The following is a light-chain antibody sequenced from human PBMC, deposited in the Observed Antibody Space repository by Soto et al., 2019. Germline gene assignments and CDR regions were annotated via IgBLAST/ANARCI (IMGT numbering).Light chain of an antibody. CDR3: YQYST. Sequence: DIQMTQSPSTLSASVGDRVTITCLASQSISSWLAWYQQKPGKAPKLLIYKASSLESGVPSRFSGSGSGTEFTLTISILQPEDFATYYCYQYSTFGQGTKVEIK. CDR1: QSISSW. J-gene: IGKJ1*01. V-gene: IGKV1-5*03. CDR2: KAS.